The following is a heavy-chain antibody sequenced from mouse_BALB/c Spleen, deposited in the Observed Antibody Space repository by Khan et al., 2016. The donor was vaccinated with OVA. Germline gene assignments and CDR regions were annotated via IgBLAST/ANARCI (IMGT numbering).Heavy chain of an antibody. CDR2: IYHSGSI. D-gene: IGHD2-1*01. CDR3: ARDGNYMDY. V-gene: IGHV3-1*02. CDR1: GYSITSGYS. J-gene: IGHJ4*01. Sequence: EVQLQESGPDLVKPSQSLSLTCTVTGYSITSGYSWHWIRQFPGNKLEWMGYIYHSGSINYNPSLKSRFSITRDTSKNLFFLQLNSVTTEDTVTXSCARDGNYMDYWGQGTSATVSS.